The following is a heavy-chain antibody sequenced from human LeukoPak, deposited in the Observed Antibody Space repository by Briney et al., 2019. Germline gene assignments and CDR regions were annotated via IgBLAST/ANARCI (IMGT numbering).Heavy chain of an antibody. D-gene: IGHD5-12*01. CDR3: ARDRKDHVDIVEEGFDY. Sequence: KPSETLSLTCTVSGGSVSSGSYYWSWIRQPPGKGLEWIGYIYYSGSTNYNPSLKSRVTISVDTSKNQFSLKLSSVTAADTAVYYCARDRKDHVDIVEEGFDYWGQGTLVTVSS. J-gene: IGHJ4*02. V-gene: IGHV4-61*01. CDR2: IYYSGST. CDR1: GGSVSSGSYY.